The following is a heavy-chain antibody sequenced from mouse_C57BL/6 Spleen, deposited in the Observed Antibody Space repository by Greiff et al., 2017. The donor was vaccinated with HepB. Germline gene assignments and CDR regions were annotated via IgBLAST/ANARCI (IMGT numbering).Heavy chain of an antibody. CDR3: TWGVTTVERYYYAMHY. D-gene: IGHD1-1*01. CDR1: GYTFTDYE. Sequence: QVQLQQSGAELVRPGASVTLSCKASGYTFTDYEMHWVKQTPVHGLEWIGAIDPETGGTAYNQKFKGKAILTADKSSSTAYMELRSLTSEDSAFYYCTWGVTTVERYYYAMHYWGQGTSVTVSS. J-gene: IGHJ4*01. V-gene: IGHV1-15*01. CDR2: IDPETGGT.